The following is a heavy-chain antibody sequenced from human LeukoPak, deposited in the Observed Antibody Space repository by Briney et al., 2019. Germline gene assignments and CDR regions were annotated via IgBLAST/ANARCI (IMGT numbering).Heavy chain of an antibody. CDR3: ARLGSGYHLDY. J-gene: IGHJ4*02. Sequence: PSETLSLTCTVSGGSITSRSYYWGWIRQPPGRGLEWIGSIYHLGSVRYNPSLKNRVTISVDTSMNQFSLNLSSVTAADTAVYYCARLGSGYHLDYWGQGTLVTVSS. D-gene: IGHD3-22*01. CDR2: IYHLGSV. CDR1: GGSITSRSYY. V-gene: IGHV4-39*01.